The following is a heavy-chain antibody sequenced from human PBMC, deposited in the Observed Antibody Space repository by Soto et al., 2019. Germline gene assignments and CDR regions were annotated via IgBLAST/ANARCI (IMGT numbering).Heavy chain of an antibody. V-gene: IGHV3-23*01. Sequence: EVQLLESGGGSVQPGGSLRLSCAASGFTFSSYGMTFSSYAMSWVRQAPGKGLEWVSTISGSGDSTYYADYVKGRFTISRDNSKNTLFLQMNSLRAGDTALYYCAKFREYYQGSRSRTYYFYGMDVWGQGTTVTVSS. D-gene: IGHD3-10*01. CDR1: GFTFSSYGMTFSSYA. J-gene: IGHJ6*02. CDR2: ISGSGDST. CDR3: AKFREYYQGSRSRTYYFYGMDV.